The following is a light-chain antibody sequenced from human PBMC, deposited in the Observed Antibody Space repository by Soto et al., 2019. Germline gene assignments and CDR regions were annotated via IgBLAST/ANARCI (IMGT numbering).Light chain of an antibody. Sequence: IHLVQSPCSLSASVGASVTITCRSSQSISSYLNWYQQKPGKAAKLLIYAASSLQSGVPSRCSGSGSGKDFTLTISSLQPEDFATYYCQQSYSTPAFGQGTKVDIK. J-gene: IGKJ1*01. CDR2: AAS. CDR3: QQSYSTPA. V-gene: IGKV1-39*01. CDR1: QSISSY.